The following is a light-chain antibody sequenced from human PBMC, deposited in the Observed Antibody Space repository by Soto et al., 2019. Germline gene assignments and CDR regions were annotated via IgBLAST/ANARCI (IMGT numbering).Light chain of an antibody. CDR3: SSFTSRSSLI. CDR1: MRDIGAYNL. J-gene: IGLJ2*01. CDR2: EVR. Sequence: QSALTQPASVSGSPGQSITIFCAGTMRDIGAYNLVSWYQQPPGRAPPLNIYEVRNRPSGSSFRFSGSKSGNTASLTTSGLQAEDEDDYYCSSFTSRSSLIFGGGTQLTVL. V-gene: IGLV2-14*01.